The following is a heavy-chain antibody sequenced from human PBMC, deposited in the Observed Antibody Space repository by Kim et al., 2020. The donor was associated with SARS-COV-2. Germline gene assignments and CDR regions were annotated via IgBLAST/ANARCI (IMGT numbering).Heavy chain of an antibody. CDR3: TTLLRYCGWLAVKYYYGGMHV. D-gene: IGHD3-9*01. CDR1: GFTFSNAW. V-gene: IGHV3-15*01. Sequence: GGSLRLSCAASGFTFSNAWMSWVRQAPGKGLEWVGRIKSKTDGGTTDYAAPVKGRFTISRDDSKNTLYLQMNSLKTEDTAVYYFTTLLRYCGWLAVKYYYGGMHVWGQGTTDTVSS. J-gene: IGHJ6*02. CDR2: IKSKTDGGTT.